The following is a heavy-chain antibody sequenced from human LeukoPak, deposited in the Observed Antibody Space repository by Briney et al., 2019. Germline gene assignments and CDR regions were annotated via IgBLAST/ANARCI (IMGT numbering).Heavy chain of an antibody. D-gene: IGHD6-13*01. Sequence: GGSLRLSCAASGFTFSSYAMNWVRQAPGKGLEWVSSISSSSTYIYYADSVKGRFTVSRDNAKNSLYLQMNSLRAEDTAVYFCASQYTSSRIFDDWGQGTLVTVSS. V-gene: IGHV3-21*01. CDR1: GFTFSSYA. J-gene: IGHJ4*02. CDR2: ISSSSTYI. CDR3: ASQYTSSRIFDD.